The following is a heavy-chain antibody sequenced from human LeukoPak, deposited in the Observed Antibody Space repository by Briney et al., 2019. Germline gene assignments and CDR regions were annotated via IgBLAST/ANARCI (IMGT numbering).Heavy chain of an antibody. Sequence: ASVKVSCKASRYTFTGYYMHWVRQAPGQGLEWMGWMNPSSGNTGYAQKFQGRVTMTRNTSISTAYMELSSLRSDDTAVYYCARRVLLYDILTAYSRYYSSYMDVWGRGTTVTVSS. CDR1: RYTFTGYY. CDR2: MNPSSGNT. J-gene: IGHJ6*03. D-gene: IGHD3-9*01. CDR3: ARRVLLYDILTAYSRYYSSYMDV. V-gene: IGHV1-8*02.